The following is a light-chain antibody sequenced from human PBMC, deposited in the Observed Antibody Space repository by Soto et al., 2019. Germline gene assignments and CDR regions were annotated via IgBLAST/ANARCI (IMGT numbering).Light chain of an antibody. CDR2: GAS. V-gene: IGKV3-20*01. Sequence: IVLIQSPATLSLSPGERATLSCRASQSVSSNLAWYQQKPGQAPRLLIYGASSRATGIPDRFSGSGSATDLTITISRLEPEDFAVYYCQQYGNSPWTFGQGTKVDIK. CDR1: QSVSSN. CDR3: QQYGNSPWT. J-gene: IGKJ1*01.